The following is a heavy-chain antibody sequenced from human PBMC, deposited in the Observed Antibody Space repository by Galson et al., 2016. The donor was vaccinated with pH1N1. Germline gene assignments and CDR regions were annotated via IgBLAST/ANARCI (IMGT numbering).Heavy chain of an antibody. CDR3: ARPHYVDVDLDDWYFDL. CDR2: ISGGSSSI. J-gene: IGHJ2*01. V-gene: IGHV3-48*01. CDR1: GFAFSSYS. D-gene: IGHD4-17*01. Sequence: SCAASGFAFSSYSMNWVRQVPGKGLEWVSYISGGSSSIFYADSVKGRFTVSRDNAKNSLYMQMNSLRAEDTAVYYCARPHYVDVDLDDWYFDLWGRGTLVTVSS.